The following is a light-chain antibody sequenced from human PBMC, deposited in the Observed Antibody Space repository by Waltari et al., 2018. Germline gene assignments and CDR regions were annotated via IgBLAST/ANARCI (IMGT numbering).Light chain of an antibody. CDR1: QSVSRT. CDR2: DAS. V-gene: IGKV3-20*01. Sequence: EIVLTQSPGTLSLSPGERATLSCRASQSVSRTLAWSQQKPGQAPRLLIYDASTRATGIPDRFRGSGFGTDFSLTISRLEPEDFAVYYCQKYGTLPATFGQGTTVEIK. CDR3: QKYGTLPAT. J-gene: IGKJ1*01.